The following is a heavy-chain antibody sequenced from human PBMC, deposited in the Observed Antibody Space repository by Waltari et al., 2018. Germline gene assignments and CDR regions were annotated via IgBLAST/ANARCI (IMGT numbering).Heavy chain of an antibody. CDR3: ARVKSGFDS. V-gene: IGHV4-34*01. CDR2: IYHTGSH. J-gene: IGHJ4*02. Sequence: QVQLKQWGAGLLKISETLSLTCEVSGGSFTTNYWSWIRQSPGKGLEWIGEIYHTGSHNYNPSLQNLVTISVDRSKSLFSLEVTSITAADAAIYYCARVKSGFDSWGQGTVVTVSS. CDR1: GGSFTTNY.